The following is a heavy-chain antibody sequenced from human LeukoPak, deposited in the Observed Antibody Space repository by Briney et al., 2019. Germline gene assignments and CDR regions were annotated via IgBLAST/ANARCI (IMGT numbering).Heavy chain of an antibody. V-gene: IGHV3-23*01. J-gene: IGHJ2*01. CDR3: ARWARNPRYFDL. D-gene: IGHD5-24*01. CDR1: GFTFSSYA. CDR2: IRGSGGAT. Sequence: PGGSLRLSCAASGFTFSSYAMHWVRQAPGKGLEWISAIRGSGGATYYADSVNGRFTISRDNSKNTLYLQMNSLRAEDTAVYYCARWARNPRYFDLWGRGTLVTVSS.